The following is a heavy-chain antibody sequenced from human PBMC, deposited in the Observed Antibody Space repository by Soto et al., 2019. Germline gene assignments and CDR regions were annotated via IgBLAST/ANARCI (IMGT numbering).Heavy chain of an antibody. D-gene: IGHD3-16*01. Sequence: PSETLSLTCTVSGGSISSSSYYWGWIRQPPGKGLEWIGYIYYSGSTYYNPSLKSRVTISVDTSKNQFSLKVTSVTAADTAVYYCARGGVWGYNRQDFDSWGQGTLVTVSS. CDR2: IYYSGST. V-gene: IGHV4-39*07. J-gene: IGHJ4*02. CDR1: GGSISSSSYY. CDR3: ARGGVWGYNRQDFDS.